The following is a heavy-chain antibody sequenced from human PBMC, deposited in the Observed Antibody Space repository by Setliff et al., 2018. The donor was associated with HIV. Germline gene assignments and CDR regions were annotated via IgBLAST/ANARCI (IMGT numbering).Heavy chain of an antibody. D-gene: IGHD1-1*01. CDR2: MHYSGRT. J-gene: IGHJ3*01. Sequence: PSETLSLTCTVSDNSITNYYWNWIRQPPGKGLGWIGYMHYSGRTSYDPSLKSRVTTSVNTSKNQLSLNLSSVTAADTAVYYCARWGETTGIKAFDLWGQGTMVTVSS. CDR1: DNSITNYY. CDR3: ARWGETTGIKAFDL. V-gene: IGHV4-59*01.